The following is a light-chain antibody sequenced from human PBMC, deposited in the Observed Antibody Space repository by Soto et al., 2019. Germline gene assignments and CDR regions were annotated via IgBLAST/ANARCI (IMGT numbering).Light chain of an antibody. V-gene: IGKV3-20*01. Sequence: ELVLTQSPGTLSLSPGERAPLSCRTSQSVSSSYLAWYQQKPGQAPRLLIYGASSRATGIPDRFSGSGSGTDFTLTISRLEPEDFAVYYCQQYGSSTLTFGGGTKVDIK. J-gene: IGKJ4*01. CDR3: QQYGSSTLT. CDR1: QSVSSSY. CDR2: GAS.